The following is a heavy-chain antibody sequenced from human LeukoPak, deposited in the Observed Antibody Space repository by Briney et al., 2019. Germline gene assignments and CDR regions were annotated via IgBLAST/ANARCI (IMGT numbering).Heavy chain of an antibody. CDR2: IYYSGST. D-gene: IGHD1-14*01. CDR1: GGSISSYY. CDR3: ARAPPGIGYYFDN. J-gene: IGHJ4*02. Sequence: SETLSLTCTVSGGSISSYYWSWIRQPPGKGLEWIGYIYYSGSTNYNPSLKSRVTISVDTSKNQFSLKLNSVTAADTAVYYCARAPPGIGYYFDNWGQGTLVTVSS. V-gene: IGHV4-59*01.